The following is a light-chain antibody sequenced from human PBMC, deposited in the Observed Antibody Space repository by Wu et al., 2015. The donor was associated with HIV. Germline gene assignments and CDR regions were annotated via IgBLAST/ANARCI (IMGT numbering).Light chain of an antibody. V-gene: IGKV3-20*01. CDR1: QTVGSN. Sequence: EVVMTQSPATLSVSPGERATLSCRTSQTVGSNLAWYQQKTGQAPRLLIYGTSNRATGIGDRFSGSGSGTDFTLTINRLEPEDFAVYYCKLYGSSPYTFGQGTKLEIK. J-gene: IGKJ2*01. CDR3: KLYGSSPYT. CDR2: GTS.